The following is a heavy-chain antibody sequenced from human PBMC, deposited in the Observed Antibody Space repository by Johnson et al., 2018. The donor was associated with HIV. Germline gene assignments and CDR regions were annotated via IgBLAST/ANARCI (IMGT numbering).Heavy chain of an antibody. J-gene: IGHJ3*02. V-gene: IGHV3-13*01. Sequence: VQLVESGGGLVQPGGSLRLPCAASEFAFSSYDMHWVRQAPGKGLEWVSSIGTAGDTYYSGSVKGRFTISRENAKNTLYLQMNSLRAEDMAVYYCARDEPYNLNAFDIWGQGTMVTVS. CDR2: IGTAGDT. CDR3: ARDEPYNLNAFDI. D-gene: IGHD5-24*01. CDR1: EFAFSSYD.